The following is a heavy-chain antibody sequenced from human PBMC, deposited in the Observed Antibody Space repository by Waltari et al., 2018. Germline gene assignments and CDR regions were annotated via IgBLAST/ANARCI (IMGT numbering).Heavy chain of an antibody. Sequence: EVQLVESGGGLIQPGGSLRLSCAASGFTVSSNHMSWVRQAPGKGLEWVSAIYTGGNTYYADSVKGRFTISRDNSKDTLYLQMNSLRPEDTAVYYCARCCITMVGGCGGFDSWGQGTPVTVSS. CDR2: IYTGGNT. D-gene: IGHD3-10*01. J-gene: IGHJ4*02. CDR3: ARCCITMVGGCGGFDS. V-gene: IGHV3-53*01. CDR1: GFTVSSNH.